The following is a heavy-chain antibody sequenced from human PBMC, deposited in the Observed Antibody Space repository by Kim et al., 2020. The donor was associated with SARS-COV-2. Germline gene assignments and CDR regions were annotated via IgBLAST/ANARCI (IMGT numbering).Heavy chain of an antibody. CDR1: GGSFSGYY. CDR2: INHSGST. J-gene: IGHJ4*02. Sequence: SETLSLTCAVYGGSFSGYYWSWIRQPPGKGLEWIGEINHSGSTNYNPSLKSRVTISVDTSKNQFSLKLSSVTAADTAVYYCATLSSGYYSFDYWGQGTLV. V-gene: IGHV4-34*01. CDR3: ATLSSGYYSFDY. D-gene: IGHD3-22*01.